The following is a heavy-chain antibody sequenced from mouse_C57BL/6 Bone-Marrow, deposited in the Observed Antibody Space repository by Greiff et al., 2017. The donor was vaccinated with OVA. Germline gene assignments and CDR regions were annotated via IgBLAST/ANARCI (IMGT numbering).Heavy chain of an antibody. V-gene: IGHV1-59*01. CDR1: GYTFTSYW. CDR3: ARRWRLREGGNAMDY. Sequence: VQLQQPGAELVKPGASVKVSCKASGYTFTSYWMHWVKQRPGQGLEWIGVIDPSDSYTNYNQKFKGKATLTVDTSSSTAYMQLSSLTSEDSAVYYCARRWRLREGGNAMDYWGQGTSVTVSS. J-gene: IGHJ4*01. CDR2: IDPSDSYT. D-gene: IGHD2-4*01.